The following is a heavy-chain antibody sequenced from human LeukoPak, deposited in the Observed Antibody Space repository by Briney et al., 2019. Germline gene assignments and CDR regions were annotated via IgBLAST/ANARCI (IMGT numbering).Heavy chain of an antibody. J-gene: IGHJ4*02. D-gene: IGHD2-15*01. CDR2: INHSGST. Sequence: SETLSLTCAVHGGSFSAYYWSWIRQSPEKGLEWIGKINHSGSTNYNPSLKSRVTISVDTSKNQFSLKLSSVTAADTAVYYCARLLGDYWGQGTLVTVSS. V-gene: IGHV4-34*01. CDR3: ARLLGDY. CDR1: GGSFSAYY.